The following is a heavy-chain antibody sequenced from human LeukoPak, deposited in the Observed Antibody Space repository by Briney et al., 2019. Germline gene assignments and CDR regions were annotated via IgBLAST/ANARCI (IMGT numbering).Heavy chain of an antibody. CDR1: GFTFSSSW. J-gene: IGHJ4*02. CDR2: IKEDGSEK. Sequence: GGSLRLSCAASGFTFSSSWMTWVRQTPGKGLEWVANIKEDGSEKYYVDSVKGRFTISRDNAKNLLYLQMNSLRAEDTALYYCATDVGADWGQGTLVTVSS. CDR3: ATDVGAD. V-gene: IGHV3-7*01.